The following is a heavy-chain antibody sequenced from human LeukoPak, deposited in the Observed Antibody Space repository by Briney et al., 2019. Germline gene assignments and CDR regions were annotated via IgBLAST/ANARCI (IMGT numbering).Heavy chain of an antibody. J-gene: IGHJ4*02. D-gene: IGHD3-22*01. V-gene: IGHV4-61*01. CDR3: ARSPSGYRFDS. CDR1: GGSVNRGTFF. CDR2: ISNSGST. Sequence: TETLSLTCAVSGGSVNRGTFFCTWIRQPPGKGLEWIGYISNSGSTNYNPSLKSRITISSDTSKTQFSLKLTSVTAADTAVYYCARSPSGYRFDSWGQGTLVTVSS.